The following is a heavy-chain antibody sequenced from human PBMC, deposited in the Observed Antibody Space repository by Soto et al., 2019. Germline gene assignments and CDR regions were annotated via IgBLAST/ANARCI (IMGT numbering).Heavy chain of an antibody. D-gene: IGHD2-21*01. Sequence: PGGSLRLSCVASGFTFSDYYMTWIRQAPGKGLEWVSYISSNGVSMYYGDSVKGRFTISRDDAENSLHLQMNSLRAEDTAVYYCARLASLGHPYCFGMDVWGQGTTVTVSS. CDR1: GFTFSDYY. J-gene: IGHJ6*02. V-gene: IGHV3-11*01. CDR3: ARLASLGHPYCFGMDV. CDR2: ISSNGVSM.